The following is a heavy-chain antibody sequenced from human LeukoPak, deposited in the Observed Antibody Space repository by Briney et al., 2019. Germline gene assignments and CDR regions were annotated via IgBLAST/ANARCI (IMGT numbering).Heavy chain of an antibody. D-gene: IGHD3-22*01. V-gene: IGHV4-30-4*01. CDR2: MYYSGST. J-gene: IGHJ5*02. CDR1: GGSISSGDYY. Sequence: PSETLSLTCTVSGGSISSGDYYWSWIRQPPGKGLERIAYMYYSGSTYYNPSLKSRVTMSADTSKNQLSLKLSSVTAADTAVYYCARPYYYDSRIDPWGRGTLVTVSS. CDR3: ARPYYYDSRIDP.